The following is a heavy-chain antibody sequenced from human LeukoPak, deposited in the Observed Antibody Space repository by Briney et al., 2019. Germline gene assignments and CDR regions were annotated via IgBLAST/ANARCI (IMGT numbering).Heavy chain of an antibody. CDR2: ISGSGDRT. Sequence: PGGSLRLSCAASGFTFSSYGMSWVRQAPGKGLEWVSVISGSGDRTYYADSVKGRFTISRDNSKNTLYLQMNSLKTEDTAVYYCTTDPVQLGLDWFDPWGQGTLVTVSS. CDR3: TTDPVQLGLDWFDP. D-gene: IGHD7-27*01. V-gene: IGHV3-23*01. CDR1: GFTFSSYG. J-gene: IGHJ5*02.